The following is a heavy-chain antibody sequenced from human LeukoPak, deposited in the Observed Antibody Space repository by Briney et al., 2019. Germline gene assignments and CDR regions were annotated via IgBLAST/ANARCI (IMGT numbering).Heavy chain of an antibody. Sequence: PSETLSLTCTVSGGSISSYYWSWIRQPPGKGLEWIGYIYYSGSTNHNPSLKSRVTISVDTSKNQFSLKLSSVTAADTAVYYCASWIQLWNFDYWGQGTLVTVSS. V-gene: IGHV4-59*01. J-gene: IGHJ4*02. D-gene: IGHD5-18*01. CDR3: ASWIQLWNFDY. CDR2: IYYSGST. CDR1: GGSISSYY.